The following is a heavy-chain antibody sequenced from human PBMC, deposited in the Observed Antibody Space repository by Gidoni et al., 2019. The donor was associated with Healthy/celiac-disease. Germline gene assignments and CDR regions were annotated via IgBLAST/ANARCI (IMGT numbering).Heavy chain of an antibody. Sequence: EVQLVESGGGVVQPGRSLRLSCAAPGFTFDDDAMHWVRQAPGKGLGWVSGISWNSGSIGYAASVQGRFTISSDNAKNSLYLQMNSLRAEYTALYYCAKDMTQLPSAYYYYYGMDVWGQGTTVTVSS. CDR1: GFTFDDDA. CDR2: ISWNSGSI. V-gene: IGHV3-9*01. D-gene: IGHD2-2*01. J-gene: IGHJ6*02. CDR3: AKDMTQLPSAYYYYYGMDV.